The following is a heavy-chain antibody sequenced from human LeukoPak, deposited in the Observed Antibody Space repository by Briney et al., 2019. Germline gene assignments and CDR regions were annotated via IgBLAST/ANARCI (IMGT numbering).Heavy chain of an antibody. CDR2: ISDSGGDS. CDR1: GFTFSSSA. D-gene: IGHD1-26*01. J-gene: IGHJ4*02. CDR3: AKGGSYAPLDY. Sequence: GGTLTLSCTASGFTFSSSARTWVRQAPGKGREGVSAISDSGGDSIYTDSVKDRFTISTDNSKNTLYLQMNSLSAEGTALYYCAKGGSYAPLDYWGQGTLVTVSS. V-gene: IGHV3-23*01.